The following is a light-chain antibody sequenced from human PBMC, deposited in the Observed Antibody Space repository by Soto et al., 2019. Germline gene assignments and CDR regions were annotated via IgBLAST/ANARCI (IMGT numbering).Light chain of an antibody. V-gene: IGKV3-15*01. CDR3: QQYNNWPPYT. CDR2: GAS. CDR1: QSVSSN. Sequence: EIVMTQSPATLSVSAGERATLSCRASQSVSSNLAWYQQKPGQAPRLLIYGASTRATGIPARSSGSGSGTEFTLTISSLQSEDFAVYYCQQYNNWPPYTFGQGTKLEIK. J-gene: IGKJ2*01.